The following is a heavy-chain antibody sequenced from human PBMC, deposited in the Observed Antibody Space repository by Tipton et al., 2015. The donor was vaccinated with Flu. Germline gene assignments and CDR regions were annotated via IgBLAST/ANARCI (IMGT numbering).Heavy chain of an antibody. D-gene: IGHD2-15*01. J-gene: IGHJ4*02. V-gene: IGHV4-31*03. CDR3: ARKYCSGGSCYHFDY. Sequence: LSLTCTVSGDSISSGGHYWSWIRQHPGKGLEWIGYIYSSGTTHYNPSLKSRVTISLDTPKNHFSLKLSSVTAADTAVYYCARKYCSGGSCYHFDYWGQGTLVTVSS. CDR1: GDSISSGGHY. CDR2: IYSSGTT.